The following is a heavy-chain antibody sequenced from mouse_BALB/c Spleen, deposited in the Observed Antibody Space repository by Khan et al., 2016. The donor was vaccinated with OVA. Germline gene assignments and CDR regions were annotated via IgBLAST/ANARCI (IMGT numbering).Heavy chain of an antibody. CDR3: AGADGGGNDSMAY. D-gene: IGHD2-3*01. J-gene: IGHJ4*01. V-gene: IGHV2-9*02. CDR2: IRAGGRT. CDR1: GFSLTGYG. Sequence: QVQLQQSGPGLVAPSQSLSITCTVSGFSLTGYGVHWVRQPPGKGLEWLGVIRAGGRTNYNTALMSRLSIKKDKSQRPGFLQLNCLQTTDQAMYYEAGADGGGNDSMAYWGQGTSVTVSS.